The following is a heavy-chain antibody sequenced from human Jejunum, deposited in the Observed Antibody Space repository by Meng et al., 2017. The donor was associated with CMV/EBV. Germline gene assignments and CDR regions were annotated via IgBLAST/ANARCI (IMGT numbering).Heavy chain of an antibody. Sequence: VRVGESGGGVFQPGGSLRLSCVTSGFPFNIYDMHWVRQAPGKGLDWVTCIRHDGSEDFYVDSVKGRFTISRDNSKNTLYLQMNSLRVDDSALYYCTKGGFDSWGQGTLVTVSS. CDR1: GFPFNIYD. CDR2: IRHDGSED. CDR3: TKGGFDS. D-gene: IGHD2-15*01. J-gene: IGHJ4*02. V-gene: IGHV3-30*02.